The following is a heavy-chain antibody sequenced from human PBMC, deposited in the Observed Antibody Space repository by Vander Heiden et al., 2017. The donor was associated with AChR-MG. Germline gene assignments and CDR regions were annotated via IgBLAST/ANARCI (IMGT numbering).Heavy chain of an antibody. CDR3: ARVTGSSGWYGMDV. Sequence: QVQLVQSGAEVKKPGASVKVSCKASGYTFTSYDINWVRQATGQGLEWLGWMNPNSGNTGYAQKFQGRVTMTRNTSISTAYMELSSLRSEDTAVYYCARVTGSSGWYGMDVWGQGTTVTVSS. J-gene: IGHJ6*02. CDR1: GYTFTSYD. D-gene: IGHD6-19*01. V-gene: IGHV1-8*01. CDR2: MNPNSGNT.